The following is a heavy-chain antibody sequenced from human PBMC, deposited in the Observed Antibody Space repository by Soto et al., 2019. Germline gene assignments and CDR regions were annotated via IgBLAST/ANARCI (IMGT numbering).Heavy chain of an antibody. CDR2: IYTSGST. Sequence: SETLSLTCTVSGGSISSYYWSWIRQPAGKGLEWIGRIYTSGSTNYNPSLKSRVTMSVDTSKNQFSLKLSSVTAADTAVYYCARDLAGSGWSNWFDPWGQGTLVTVSS. J-gene: IGHJ5*02. V-gene: IGHV4-4*07. CDR1: GGSISSYY. CDR3: ARDLAGSGWSNWFDP. D-gene: IGHD6-19*01.